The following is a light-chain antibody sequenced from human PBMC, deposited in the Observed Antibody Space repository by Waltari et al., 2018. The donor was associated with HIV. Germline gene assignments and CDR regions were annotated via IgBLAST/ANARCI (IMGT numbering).Light chain of an antibody. Sequence: SFVLTQPPSVSVAPGQTARISCGGNNIGSKNVHWYQQKPGQAPVVVVHDYTDRPSGIPELFSGSNSGNTATLTISRVEVGDEADYHCQVWDTSSDHVIFGGGTKLTVL. V-gene: IGLV3-21*02. CDR3: QVWDTSSDHVI. CDR2: DYT. J-gene: IGLJ2*01. CDR1: NIGSKN.